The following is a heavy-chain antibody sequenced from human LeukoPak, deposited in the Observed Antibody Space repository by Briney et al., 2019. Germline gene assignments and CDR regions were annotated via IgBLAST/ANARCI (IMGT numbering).Heavy chain of an antibody. CDR2: IYYSGSI. Sequence: SETLSLTCTVSGGSISSGGYYWSWIRQHPGKGLEWIGYIYYSGSIYYNPSLKSRVTISVDTSKNQFSLKLSSVTAADTALYYCAKDTAADYYYYGMDVWGQGTTVTVS. J-gene: IGHJ6*02. CDR3: AKDTAADYYYYGMDV. D-gene: IGHD6-25*01. CDR1: GGSISSGGYY. V-gene: IGHV4-31*03.